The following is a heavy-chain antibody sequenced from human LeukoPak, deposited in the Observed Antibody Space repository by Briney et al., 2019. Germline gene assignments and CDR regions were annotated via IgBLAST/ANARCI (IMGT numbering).Heavy chain of an antibody. D-gene: IGHD2-8*01. J-gene: IGHJ5*02. V-gene: IGHV4-31*03. CDR2: IYYSGST. CDR1: GGSISSGGYY. CDR3: ARASPKYCTNGVCPWFDP. Sequence: SETLSLTCTVSGGSISSGGYYWSWIRQHPGKGLEWIGYIYYSGSTYYNPSLKSRVTISVDTSKNQFSLKLSSVTAADTAVYYCARASPKYCTNGVCPWFDPWGRGTLVTVSS.